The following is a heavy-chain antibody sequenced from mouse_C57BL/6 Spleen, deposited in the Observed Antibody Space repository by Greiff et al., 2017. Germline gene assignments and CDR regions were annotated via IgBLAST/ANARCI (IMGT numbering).Heavy chain of an antibody. Sequence: EVQVVEPGGGLVKPGASLKLSCAASGFTFSDYGMHWVRQAPGQGLEWVAYISSGSSTIYYADTVKGRFTISRDNAKNTRFLQMTSLRSEDTAMYYGAREDGSSVYGYFDVWGTGTTVTVSS. V-gene: IGHV5-17*01. J-gene: IGHJ1*03. CDR3: AREDGSSVYGYFDV. CDR1: GFTFSDYG. CDR2: ISSGSSTI. D-gene: IGHD1-1*01.